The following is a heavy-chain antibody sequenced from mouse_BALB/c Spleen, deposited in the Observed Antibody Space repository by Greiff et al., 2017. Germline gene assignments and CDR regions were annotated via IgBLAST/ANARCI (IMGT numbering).Heavy chain of an antibody. CDR3: TSAPYAMDY. CDR1: GFTFSSYW. J-gene: IGHJ4*01. V-gene: IGHV6-6*02. CDR2: IRLKSDNYAT. Sequence: EVMLVESGGGLVQPGGSMKLSCVASGFTFSSYWMSWVRQSPEKGLEWVAEIRLKSDNYATHYAESVKGKFTISRDDSKSRLYLQMNSLRAEDTGIYYCTSAPYAMDYWGQGTSVTVSS.